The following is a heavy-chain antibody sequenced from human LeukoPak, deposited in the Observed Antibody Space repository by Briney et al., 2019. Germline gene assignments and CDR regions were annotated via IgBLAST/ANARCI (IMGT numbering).Heavy chain of an antibody. CDR3: AREGVSGIAVAGTTYSYYYIDV. D-gene: IGHD6-19*01. V-gene: IGHV3-7*01. CDR2: IKQDGNEK. Sequence: GGSLRLSCAASGFRFNTYWMSWVRQAPGKGLEWVANIKQDGNEKYYADSVKGRFTISRDNGKNSLDLQMNSLRAEDTAVYYCAREGVSGIAVAGTTYSYYYIDVWGKGTTVTVSS. CDR1: GFRFNTYW. J-gene: IGHJ6*03.